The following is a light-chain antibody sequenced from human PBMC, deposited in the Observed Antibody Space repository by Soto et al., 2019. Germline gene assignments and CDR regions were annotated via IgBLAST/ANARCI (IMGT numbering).Light chain of an antibody. J-gene: IGKJ4*01. CDR1: QSVNSN. CDR2: GAS. Sequence: EIVVTQSPATLSVSPGERATLSCRASQSVNSNLAWYQQKPGQAPRLLIYGASTRATGIPARFSGSGSGTEFTLTISSLQSEDFALYYCQQYNNWPRSFGGGTKVDIK. CDR3: QQYNNWPRS. V-gene: IGKV3-15*01.